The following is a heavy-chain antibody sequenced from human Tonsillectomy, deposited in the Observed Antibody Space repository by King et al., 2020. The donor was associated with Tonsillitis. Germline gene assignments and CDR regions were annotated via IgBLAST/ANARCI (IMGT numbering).Heavy chain of an antibody. J-gene: IGHJ6*02. Sequence: QLQESGPGLVKPSETLSLTCTVSGGSITSYYWSWSRQHPGKGLEWIGYIYYSGSTNYNPSLKSRVTISLDTSKNQFSLKLSSVTAADTAVYYCAREYARARYSAMDVWGQGTTVTVSS. V-gene: IGHV4-59*01. CDR1: GGSITSYY. D-gene: IGHD3-10*01. CDR2: IYYSGST. CDR3: AREYARARYSAMDV.